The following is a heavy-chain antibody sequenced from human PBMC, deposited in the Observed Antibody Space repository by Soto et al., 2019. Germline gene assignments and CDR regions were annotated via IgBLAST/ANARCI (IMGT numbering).Heavy chain of an antibody. V-gene: IGHV3-74*03. J-gene: IGHJ2*01. CDR2: INLDGSDT. CDR3: ASLTTLATYLDL. CDR1: GFTFTNYW. Sequence: EVQLVESGGGLVQPGGSLRLSCATSGFTFTNYWMHWVRQAPGKGLVWVSYINLDGSDTKYADSVKGRFTISRDNARDTVYLQMNSLRAEDTAVYYCASLTTLATYLDLWGRGTLVTVSS. D-gene: IGHD6-13*01.